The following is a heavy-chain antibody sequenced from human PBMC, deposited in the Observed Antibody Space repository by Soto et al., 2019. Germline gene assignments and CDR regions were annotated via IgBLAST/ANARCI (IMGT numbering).Heavy chain of an antibody. J-gene: IGHJ6*02. V-gene: IGHV1-2*02. CDR2: INPKSGGT. CDR3: ARERYQVISDGMDV. Sequence: QVQLVQSGAEVKKPGASVKVSCKASGDTFTANYIHWVRQAPGQGFEWMGWINPKSGGTSYAQKFQGRVTLSRDTSINTAYLELSRLRFDDAAVYFCARERYQVISDGMDVWGQGTTVTVSS. CDR1: GDTFTANY. D-gene: IGHD2-2*01.